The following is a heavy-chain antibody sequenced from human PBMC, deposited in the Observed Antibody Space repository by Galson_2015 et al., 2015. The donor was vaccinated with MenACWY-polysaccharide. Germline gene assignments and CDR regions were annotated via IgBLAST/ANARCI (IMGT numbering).Heavy chain of an antibody. CDR3: ARNNYAGLRGYYYGMDV. CDR2: IYPGDSDT. CDR1: RYSFASYW. J-gene: IGHJ6*02. D-gene: IGHD1/OR15-1a*01. Sequence: QSGAKVKKPGESLKISCAGSRYSFASYWIAWVRQMPGKGLEWMGIIYPGDSDTRYSPSFQGQVTISADKSISTAFLQWSSLKASDTAMYYCARNNYAGLRGYYYGMDVWGQGTTVTVSS. V-gene: IGHV5-51*01.